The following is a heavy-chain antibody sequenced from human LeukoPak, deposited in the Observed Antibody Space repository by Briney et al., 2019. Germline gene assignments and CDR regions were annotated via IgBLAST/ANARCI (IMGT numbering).Heavy chain of an antibody. CDR3: ARSGDGDIVVVPADVHFYYYYGMDV. CDR2: IIPIFGTA. D-gene: IGHD2-2*01. J-gene: IGHJ6*02. Sequence: ASVTVSCKASGGTFSSYAISWVRQAPGQGLEWMGGIIPIFGTANYAQKFQGRVTITADESTSTAYMELSSLRSEDTAVYYCARSGDGDIVVVPADVHFYYYYGMDVWGQGTTVTVSS. CDR1: GGTFSSYA. V-gene: IGHV1-69*13.